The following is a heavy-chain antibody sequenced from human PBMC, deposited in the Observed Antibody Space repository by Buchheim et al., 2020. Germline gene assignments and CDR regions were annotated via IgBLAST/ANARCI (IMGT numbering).Heavy chain of an antibody. V-gene: IGHV3-23*01. Sequence: EVQLLESGGGLVKPGGSLRLSCAASGFTFSSYAVSWVRQAPGKGLEWVSGISGSGGSTNYADTLKGRFTISSDNSQNTLYLQMNSLRAEDTAIYYCAKARGMTEFDYWGQGTL. CDR1: GFTFSSYA. D-gene: IGHD1-14*01. CDR2: ISGSGGST. J-gene: IGHJ4*02. CDR3: AKARGMTEFDY.